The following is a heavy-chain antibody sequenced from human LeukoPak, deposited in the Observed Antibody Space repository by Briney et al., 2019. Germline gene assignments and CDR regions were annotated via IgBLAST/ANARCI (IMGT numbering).Heavy chain of an antibody. J-gene: IGHJ3*02. D-gene: IGHD2-2*01. CDR1: GDSFTSVTDY. V-gene: IGHV4-39*07. Sequence: SETLSLTCTVSGDSFTSVTDYWAWIRQPPGKGLEWIASGDYSGGTYYNPSLESRVAISADMSKNQISLKLTSVTGADTAVYYCARDAGGGYCSSTSCSPGTFDIWGQGTVVTVSS. CDR3: ARDAGGGYCSSTSCSPGTFDI. CDR2: GDYSGGT.